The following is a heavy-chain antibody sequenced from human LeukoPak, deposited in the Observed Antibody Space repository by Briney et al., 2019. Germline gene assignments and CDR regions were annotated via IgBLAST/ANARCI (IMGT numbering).Heavy chain of an antibody. J-gene: IGHJ4*02. D-gene: IGHD6-19*01. CDR3: AKPQWLANYFDY. V-gene: IGHV3-23*01. CDR2: ISGSGGST. Sequence: GGSLRLSCAASGFTFDDYAMHWVRQAPGKGLEWVSAISGSGGSTYYADSVKGRFTISRDNSKNTLYLQMNSLRAEDTAVYYCAKPQWLANYFDYWGQGTLVTVSS. CDR1: GFTFDDYA.